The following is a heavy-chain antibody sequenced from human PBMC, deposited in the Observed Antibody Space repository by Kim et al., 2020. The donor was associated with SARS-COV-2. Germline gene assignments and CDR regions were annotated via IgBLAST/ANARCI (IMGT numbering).Heavy chain of an antibody. Sequence: GGSLRLSCAASGFTFSSYWMHWVRQAPGKGLVWVSRINSDGSSTSYADSLKGRFTISRDNAKNTLYLQMNSLRAEDTAVYYCATLPVGAPTLIDYWGQGTLVPVSS. V-gene: IGHV3-74*01. CDR3: ATLPVGAPTLIDY. CDR1: GFTFSSYW. CDR2: INSDGSST. D-gene: IGHD1-26*01. J-gene: IGHJ4*02.